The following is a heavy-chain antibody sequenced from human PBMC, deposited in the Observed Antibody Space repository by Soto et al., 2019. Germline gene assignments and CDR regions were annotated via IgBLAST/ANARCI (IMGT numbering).Heavy chain of an antibody. CDR3: ARDPSLAVALQTHFDY. J-gene: IGHJ4*02. V-gene: IGHV3-48*02. Sequence: EVQLVESGGGLVQPGGSLRLSCAASGFTFDSYSMNWVRQAPGKGLEWVSYISSSSSTIYYTDPVKGRFTNSRDNAKNSLYLQMNSLRDEDTAVYYCARDPSLAVALQTHFDYWGQGTLVTVS. CDR1: GFTFDSYS. CDR2: ISSSSSTI. D-gene: IGHD6-19*01.